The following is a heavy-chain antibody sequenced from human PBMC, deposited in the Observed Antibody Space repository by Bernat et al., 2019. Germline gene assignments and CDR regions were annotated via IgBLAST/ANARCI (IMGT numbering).Heavy chain of an antibody. V-gene: IGHV1-2*06. D-gene: IGHD5-18*01. Sequence: QVQLVQSGAEVKKPGASVKVSCKSSGYTFTGYYMHWVRQAPGQGLEWMGRINPNSGGTNYAQKCQGRVTMTRNTSISTAYMELSRLSSDDTAVYYCARDRTMVKEFNWFDPWGQGTLVTVSS. CDR3: ARDRTMVKEFNWFDP. CDR1: GYTFTGYY. CDR2: INPNSGGT. J-gene: IGHJ5*02.